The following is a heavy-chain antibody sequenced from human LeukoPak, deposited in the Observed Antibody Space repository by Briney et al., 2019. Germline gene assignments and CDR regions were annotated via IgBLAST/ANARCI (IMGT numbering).Heavy chain of an antibody. CDR3: AREDHSNYEY. CDR1: GFTFSSYW. D-gene: IGHD4-11*01. J-gene: IGHJ4*02. CDR2: IKQDGTEK. Sequence: GGSLRLSCAASGFTFSSYWMSWVRQAPGKGLEWVASIKQDGTEKHYVDSAKGRFTISKDNAKNSLYLQMNSLRAEDTAVYYCAREDHSNYEYWGQGTLVTVSS. V-gene: IGHV3-7*03.